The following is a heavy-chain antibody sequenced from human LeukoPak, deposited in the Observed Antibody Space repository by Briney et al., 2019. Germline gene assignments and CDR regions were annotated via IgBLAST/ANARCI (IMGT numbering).Heavy chain of an antibody. CDR3: ASTAMAYDAFGI. Sequence: SETLSLTCAVYGGSFSGYYWSWIRQPPGKGLEWIGEINHSGSTNYNPSLKSRVTISVDTSKNQFSLKLSSVTAADTAVYYCASTAMAYDAFGIWGQGTMVTVSS. J-gene: IGHJ3*02. CDR2: INHSGST. V-gene: IGHV4-34*01. CDR1: GGSFSGYY. D-gene: IGHD5-18*01.